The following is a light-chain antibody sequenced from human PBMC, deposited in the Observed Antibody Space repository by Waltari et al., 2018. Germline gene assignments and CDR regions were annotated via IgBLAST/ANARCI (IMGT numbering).Light chain of an antibody. V-gene: IGLV2-11*01. Sequence: QSALTQPRSVSGSPGPSVTISCTGPRSDVGGYNYLSWCQQHPGKAPKLMIYDVSKRPSGVPDRFSGSKSGNAASLTISGLQAEDEADYYCCSYAGNYSWVFGGGTKLTVL. J-gene: IGLJ3*02. CDR3: CSYAGNYSWV. CDR1: RSDVGGYNY. CDR2: DVS.